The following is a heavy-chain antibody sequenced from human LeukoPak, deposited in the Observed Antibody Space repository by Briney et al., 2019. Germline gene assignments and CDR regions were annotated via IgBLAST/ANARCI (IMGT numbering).Heavy chain of an antibody. J-gene: IGHJ4*02. CDR2: IYYSGST. CDR3: ASSDYYDSAAYDY. Sequence: PSETLSLTCTVSGGSISSYYWSWIRQPPGKGLEWIGYIYYSGSTNYNPSLKSRVTISVDTSKNQLSLKLSSVTAADTAVYYCASSDYYDSAAYDYWGQGTLVTVSS. D-gene: IGHD3-22*01. V-gene: IGHV4-59*01. CDR1: GGSISSYY.